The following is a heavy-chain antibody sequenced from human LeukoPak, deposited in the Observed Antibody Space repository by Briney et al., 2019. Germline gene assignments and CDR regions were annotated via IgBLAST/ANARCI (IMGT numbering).Heavy chain of an antibody. V-gene: IGHV3-30*03. CDR2: ISYDESKK. CDR1: GFTFSGYG. J-gene: IGHJ4*02. CDR3: ATTGALRLGELSSLGASDY. Sequence: GKSLRLSCAASGFTFSGYGMHWVRQAPGKGLEWVAVISYDESKKYYADSVKGRFTISRDNSKNTLYLQMNSLRAEDTAVYYCATTGALRLGELSSLGASDYWGQGTLVTVSS. D-gene: IGHD3-16*02.